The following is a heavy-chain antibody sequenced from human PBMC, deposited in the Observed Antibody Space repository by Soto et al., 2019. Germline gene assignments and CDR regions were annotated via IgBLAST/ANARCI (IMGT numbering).Heavy chain of an antibody. J-gene: IGHJ1*01. CDR1: GGTFSSYT. Sequence: QVQLVQSGAEVKKPGSSVKVSCKASGGTFSSYTISWVRQAPGQGPEWMGRIIPMLGVTRYTQKFQGRVTLDAATSTRAVYMELSSLRSDDPAVYYWSSSSSTVAGAFVEYFPSWGQGTLVSVSS. CDR3: SSSSSTVAGAFVEYFPS. V-gene: IGHV1-69*02. D-gene: IGHD6-19*01. CDR2: IIPMLGVT.